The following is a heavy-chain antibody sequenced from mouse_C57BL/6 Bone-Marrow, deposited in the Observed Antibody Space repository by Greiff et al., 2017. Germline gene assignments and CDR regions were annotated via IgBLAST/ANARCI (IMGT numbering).Heavy chain of an antibody. D-gene: IGHD1-1*01. Sequence: EVKLVESGGDLVKPGGSLKLSCAASGFTFSSYGMSWVRQTPDKRLEWVATISSGGSYTYYPDSVKGRFTISSDNAKNTLYLQMSSLKSEDTAMYYCARRGGLRVLFAYGGQGTLVTVSA. CDR2: ISSGGSYT. CDR3: ARRGGLRVLFAY. V-gene: IGHV5-6*02. J-gene: IGHJ3*01. CDR1: GFTFSSYG.